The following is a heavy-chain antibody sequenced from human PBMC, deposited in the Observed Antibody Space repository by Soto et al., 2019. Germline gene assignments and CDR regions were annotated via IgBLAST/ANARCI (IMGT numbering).Heavy chain of an antibody. CDR3: ARVLMVYRIIDY. V-gene: IGHV1-3*01. J-gene: IGHJ4*02. Sequence: ASVKVSCKASGYTFTSYAMHWVRQAPGQRLEWMGWINAGNGNTKYSQKFQGRVTITRDTSASTAYMELSSLRSEDTAVYYCARVLMVYRIIDYWGQGTLVTVSS. CDR2: INAGNGNT. CDR1: GYTFTSYA. D-gene: IGHD2-8*01.